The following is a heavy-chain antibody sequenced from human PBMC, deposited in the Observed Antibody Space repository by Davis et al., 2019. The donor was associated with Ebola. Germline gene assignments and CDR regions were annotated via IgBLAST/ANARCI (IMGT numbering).Heavy chain of an antibody. D-gene: IGHD3-10*01. V-gene: IGHV4-34*01. Sequence: MPSETLSLTCAVYGGSFSGYYWSWIRQPPGKGLEWIGEINHSGSTNYNPSLKSRVTISVDTSKNQFSLKLSSVTAADTAVYYCARGRDGSAYYYGMDVWGQGTTVTVSS. J-gene: IGHJ6*02. CDR3: ARGRDGSAYYYGMDV. CDR1: GGSFSGYY. CDR2: INHSGST.